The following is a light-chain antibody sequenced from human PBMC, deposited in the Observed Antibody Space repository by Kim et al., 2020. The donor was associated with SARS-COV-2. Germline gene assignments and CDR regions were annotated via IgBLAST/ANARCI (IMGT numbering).Light chain of an antibody. V-gene: IGKV3-15*01. Sequence: PGERATRAGRASQTINNKLVWYQQKPGQAPRLINYDATTRATGVPARLIGSGSETDFTLTISSLQSEDFAVYYCQQANDWPPLTFGQGTKVDIK. CDR2: DAT. CDR1: QTINNK. J-gene: IGKJ1*01. CDR3: QQANDWPPLT.